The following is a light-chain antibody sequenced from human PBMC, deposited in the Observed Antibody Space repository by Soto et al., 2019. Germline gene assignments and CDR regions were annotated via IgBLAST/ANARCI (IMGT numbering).Light chain of an antibody. CDR3: VAWDDSLSGVV. Sequence: QPVLTQPPSASGTPGQRVTISCSGSSSNIGSNYVYWYQQLPGTAPKLLIYSNNQRPSGVPDRFSGSKSGTSASLAISGLRSEDEADYYCVAWDDSLSGVVFGGGTKLTVL. CDR2: SNN. J-gene: IGLJ2*01. V-gene: IGLV1-47*02. CDR1: SSNIGSNY.